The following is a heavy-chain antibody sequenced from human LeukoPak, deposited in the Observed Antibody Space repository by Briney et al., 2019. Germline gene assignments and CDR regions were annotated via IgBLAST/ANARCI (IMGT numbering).Heavy chain of an antibody. J-gene: IGHJ3*02. Sequence: GGSLRLSCAASGFTFSSYWMSWVRQAPGKGLEWVSVIYSGGSTYYADSVKGRFTISRDNSKNTLYLQMNSLRAEDTAVYYCARAYYYDSSGYGAFDIWGQGTMVTVSS. CDR2: IYSGGST. CDR3: ARAYYYDSSGYGAFDI. D-gene: IGHD3-22*01. CDR1: GFTFSSYW. V-gene: IGHV3-66*01.